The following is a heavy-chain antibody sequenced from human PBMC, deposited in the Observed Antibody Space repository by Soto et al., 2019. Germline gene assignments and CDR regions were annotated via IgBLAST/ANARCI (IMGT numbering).Heavy chain of an antibody. Sequence: SETLSLTCTVSGGSVSSGSYYWSWIRQPPGKGLEWIGYIYYSGSTNYNPSLKSRVTISVDTSKNQFSLKLSSVTAADTAVYYCARENEYDFWTGTVDYWGQGTLVTVSS. D-gene: IGHD3-3*01. V-gene: IGHV4-61*01. CDR1: GGSVSSGSYY. J-gene: IGHJ4*02. CDR2: IYYSGST. CDR3: ARENEYDFWTGTVDY.